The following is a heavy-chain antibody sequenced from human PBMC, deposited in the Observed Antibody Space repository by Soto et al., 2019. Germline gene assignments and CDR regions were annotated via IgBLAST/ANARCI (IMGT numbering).Heavy chain of an antibody. J-gene: IGHJ6*02. CDR3: AIAYCGGDCYSSYYYYGMDV. CDR2: IIPIFGTA. CDR1: GGTFSSYA. V-gene: IGHV1-69*01. D-gene: IGHD2-21*02. Sequence: QVQLVQSGAEVKKPGSSVKVSCKASGGTFSSYAISWVRQAPGQGLEWMGGIIPIFGTANYAQKFQGRVTITGDESTSTAYMERSSLRSEDTAVYYCAIAYCGGDCYSSYYYYGMDVWGQGTKVTVSS.